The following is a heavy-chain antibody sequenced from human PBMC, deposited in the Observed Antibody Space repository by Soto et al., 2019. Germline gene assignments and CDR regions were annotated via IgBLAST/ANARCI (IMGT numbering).Heavy chain of an antibody. D-gene: IGHD2-15*01. V-gene: IGHV3-7*01. CDR1: GFTSSTYW. CDR2: IKQDGSEK. J-gene: IGHJ6*02. Sequence: GSLRLSCAASGFTSSTYWMSWVRQAPGKGLEWVANIKQDGSEKYYVDSVRGRFTISRDNAKNSLYLQMNSLRAEDTAVYYCARSADSRDYCGMDVWGQGTTVTVSS. CDR3: ARSADSRDYCGMDV.